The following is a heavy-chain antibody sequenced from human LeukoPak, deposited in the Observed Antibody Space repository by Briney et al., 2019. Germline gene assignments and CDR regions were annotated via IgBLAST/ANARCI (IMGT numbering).Heavy chain of an antibody. V-gene: IGHV1-2*02. CDR1: GYTFTGYY. Sequence: ASVKVSCKASGYTFTGYYMHWVRQAPGQGLEWMGWINPNSGGTNYAQKFQGRVTMTRDTSISTAYMELSGLRSDDTAVNYCARDIGQGLRIYYYYGMDVWGQGTTVTVS. CDR2: INPNSGGT. CDR3: ARDIGQGLRIYYYYGMDV. D-gene: IGHD4-17*01. J-gene: IGHJ6*02.